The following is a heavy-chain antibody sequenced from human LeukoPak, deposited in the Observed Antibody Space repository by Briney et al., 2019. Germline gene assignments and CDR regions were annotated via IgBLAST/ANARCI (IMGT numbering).Heavy chain of an antibody. Sequence: GASVKVSCKASGYTFTSYDINWVRQATGQGLEWMGWMNPNSGNTGYAQKFQGRVTMTRNTSISTAYMELSSLRSEDTAVYYCAKEGTGQYYDYVWGSYRYYFDYWGQGTLVTVSS. D-gene: IGHD3-16*02. J-gene: IGHJ4*02. V-gene: IGHV1-8*01. CDR3: AKEGTGQYYDYVWGSYRYYFDY. CDR2: MNPNSGNT. CDR1: GYTFTSYD.